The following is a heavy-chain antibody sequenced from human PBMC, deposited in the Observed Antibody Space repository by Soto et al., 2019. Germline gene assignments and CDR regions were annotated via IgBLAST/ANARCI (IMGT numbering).Heavy chain of an antibody. CDR2: INPSGGST. CDR1: GYTFTSYY. V-gene: IGHV1-46*03. D-gene: IGHD2-15*01. J-gene: IGHJ5*02. CDR3: TRFPTYCSGGSCYSGWFDP. Sequence: ASVKVSCKASGYTFTSYYMHWVRQAPGQGLEWMGIINPSGGSTSYAQKFQGRVTMTRDTSTSTVYMELSSLRSEDTAVYYCTRFPTYCSGGSCYSGWFDPWGQGTLVTVSS.